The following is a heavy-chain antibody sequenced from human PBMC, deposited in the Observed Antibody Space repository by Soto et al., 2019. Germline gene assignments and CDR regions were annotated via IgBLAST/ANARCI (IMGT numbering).Heavy chain of an antibody. D-gene: IGHD3-3*01. V-gene: IGHV4-4*02. J-gene: IGHJ5*02. CDR3: ARAAPLLRFLGWFDP. Sequence: SETLSLTCAVSGGSISSSNWWSWVRQPPGKGLEWIGEIYHSGSTNYNPSLKSRVTTSVDKSKNQFSLKLSSVTAADTAVYYCARAAPLLRFLGWFDPWGQGTLVTVSS. CDR2: IYHSGST. CDR1: GGSISSSNW.